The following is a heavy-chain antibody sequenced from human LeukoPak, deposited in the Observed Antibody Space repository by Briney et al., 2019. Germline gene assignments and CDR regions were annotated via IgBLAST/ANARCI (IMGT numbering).Heavy chain of an antibody. CDR1: GFTFSSYA. D-gene: IGHD4-17*01. V-gene: IGHV3-7*05. CDR2: ITQGGSEK. CDR3: ARRYDYGDPRPFDY. Sequence: GGSLRLSCAASGFTFSSYAMHWVRQAPGKGLEWVATITQGGSEKYYVDSVKGRFTISRDNAKNSVYLQMNSLRVEDAAVYYCARRYDYGDPRPFDYWGQGTLVTVSS. J-gene: IGHJ4*02.